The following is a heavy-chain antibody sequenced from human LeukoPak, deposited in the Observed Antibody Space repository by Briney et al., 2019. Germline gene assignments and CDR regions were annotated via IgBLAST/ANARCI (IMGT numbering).Heavy chain of an antibody. CDR2: IWNDGSDK. CDR1: GFTFSHYA. J-gene: IGHJ4*02. D-gene: IGHD4-11*01. V-gene: IGHV3-33*06. CDR3: AKDAERGFDFSNSLQS. Sequence: PGRSLRLSCTTSGFTFSHYAMHWVRQAPGKGLQWVAVIWNDGSDKYYGDSVKGRFTISRDNSKKTVYPQLSSLRVEDTAVYYCAKDAERGFDFSNSLQSWGQGTLVTVSS.